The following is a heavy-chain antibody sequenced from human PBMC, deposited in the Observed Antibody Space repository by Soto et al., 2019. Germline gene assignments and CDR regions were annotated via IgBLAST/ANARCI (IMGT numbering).Heavy chain of an antibody. D-gene: IGHD3-9*01. Sequence: SETLSLTCYVSGGSVSSFCWTWIRQSPGKGLESIAYVCNSGSTNYNPSLESRATISLDTSKNQFSLKLTSVTAADTAVYYCARLGILTGYPRWFDPWGQGTLVTVSS. CDR1: GGSVSSFC. CDR3: ARLGILTGYPRWFDP. J-gene: IGHJ5*02. CDR2: VCNSGST. V-gene: IGHV4-4*08.